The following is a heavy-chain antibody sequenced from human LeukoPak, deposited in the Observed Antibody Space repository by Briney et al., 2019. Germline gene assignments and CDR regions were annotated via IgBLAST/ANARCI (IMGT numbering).Heavy chain of an antibody. CDR3: ASSGWYSTPNWFDP. CDR1: GFTFRDYW. D-gene: IGHD6-19*01. V-gene: IGHV3-7*01. J-gene: IGHJ5*02. CDR2: IKEDGSEK. Sequence: PGGSLRLSCAASGFTFRDYWMHWVRQAPGKGLEWVASIKEDGSEKYYVDSVKGRFTISRDNAKNSLYLQMNSLRAEDTAMYYCASSGWYSTPNWFDPWGQGTLVIVSS.